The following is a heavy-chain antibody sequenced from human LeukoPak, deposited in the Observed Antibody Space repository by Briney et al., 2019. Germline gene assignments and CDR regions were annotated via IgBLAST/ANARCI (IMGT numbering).Heavy chain of an antibody. Sequence: VGSLRLSCAASVFTSNIYWMHCVRQAPGEGLVWVSRIDEDGKTIDYADSVKRRFTISRDNAKDTLYLQMSSVRDEDTAVYYCVSDLCGGDDQWGRGTLVTVSS. J-gene: IGHJ5*02. CDR3: VSDLCGGDDQ. CDR2: IDEDGKTI. V-gene: IGHV3-74*01. CDR1: VFTSNIYW. D-gene: IGHD3-3*01.